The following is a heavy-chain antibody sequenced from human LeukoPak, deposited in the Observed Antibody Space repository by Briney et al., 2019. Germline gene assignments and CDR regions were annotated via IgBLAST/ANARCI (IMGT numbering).Heavy chain of an antibody. CDR2: ISGSGGIT. V-gene: IGHV3-23*01. Sequence: QPGGSLRLSCAASGFTFSSCAMNWVRQAPGKGVEWVSGISGSGGITHYADSVRGRFTISRDNSKNTLYLQMNSLRAEDTAVYYCAKDPTDFDSSGQTYFDYWGQGSLVTVSS. J-gene: IGHJ4*02. CDR3: AKDPTDFDSSGQTYFDY. CDR1: GFTFSSCA. D-gene: IGHD3-22*01.